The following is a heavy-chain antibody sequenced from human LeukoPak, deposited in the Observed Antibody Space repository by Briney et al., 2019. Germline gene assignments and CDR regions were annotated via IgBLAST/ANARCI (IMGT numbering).Heavy chain of an antibody. CDR1: GYTFTTYN. Sequence: ASVKVSCKASGYTFTTYNINWVRQAPGQGLEWMGWINPNSGGTNYAQKFQGRVTMTRDTSISTAYMELSRLRSDDTAVYYCARDFVATTGENWFDPWGQGTLVTVSS. CDR3: ARDFVATTGENWFDP. V-gene: IGHV1-2*02. CDR2: INPNSGGT. J-gene: IGHJ5*02. D-gene: IGHD5-12*01.